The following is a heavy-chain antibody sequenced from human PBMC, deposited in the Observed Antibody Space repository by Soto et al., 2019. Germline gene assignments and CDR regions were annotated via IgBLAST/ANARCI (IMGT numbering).Heavy chain of an antibody. J-gene: IGHJ4*02. CDR3: AKDGSHNVDY. V-gene: IGHV3-30*18. Sequence: QVQLVESGGGVVQPGRSLRLSCAASGFTFSHYAMHWVRQAPGKGLEWVALMSYDGSNEYYADSVKGRFTISRDNSKNTLDLQMNSRRAEDTAVYYWAKDGSHNVDYWGQGTLVTVAS. CDR2: MSYDGSNE. D-gene: IGHD1-26*01. CDR1: GFTFSHYA.